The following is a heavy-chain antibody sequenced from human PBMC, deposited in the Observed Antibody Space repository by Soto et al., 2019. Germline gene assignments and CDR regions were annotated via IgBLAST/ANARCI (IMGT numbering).Heavy chain of an antibody. CDR3: AKDRHYDSVTYSDSYLDY. D-gene: IGHD3-10*01. Sequence: EVQLLESGGGLVQPGGSLRLSCGGSGFTFNSYAMTWVRQAPGKGLEWVSAISGSGGTTYYANSVKGRFTISRDQSTDTLYLQMNSLRAEATAIYYCAKDRHYDSVTYSDSYLDYWGQGTLVTVSS. CDR1: GFTFNSYA. CDR2: ISGSGGTT. V-gene: IGHV3-23*01. J-gene: IGHJ4*02.